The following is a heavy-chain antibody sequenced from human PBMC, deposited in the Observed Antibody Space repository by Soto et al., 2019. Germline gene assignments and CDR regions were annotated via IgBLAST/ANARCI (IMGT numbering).Heavy chain of an antibody. CDR3: ARFLISSIAALPMVWFDP. CDR1: GYTFTSYA. J-gene: IGHJ5*02. Sequence: GASVKVSCKASGYTFTSYAMHWVRQAPGQRLEWMGWINAGNGNTKYSQKFQGRVTITRDTSASTAYMELSSLRSEDTAVYYCARFLISSIAALPMVWFDPWGQGTLVTVSS. V-gene: IGHV1-3*01. CDR2: INAGNGNT. D-gene: IGHD6-6*01.